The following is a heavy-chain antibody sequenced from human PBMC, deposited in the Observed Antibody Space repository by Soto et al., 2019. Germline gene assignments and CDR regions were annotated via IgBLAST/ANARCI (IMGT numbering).Heavy chain of an antibody. CDR2: IYYSGST. D-gene: IGHD3-3*01. CDR1: GGNIIGYY. V-gene: IGHV4-59*01. Sequence: SVTICVTCTVAGGNIIGYYWSWIRKNTGKGLEWIGYIYYSGSTNYNPSPKSRVTISVDTSKNQFSLKLSSVTAADTAVYYCARGVTIFGEDYFDYWGQGTLVTVSS. CDR3: ARGVTIFGEDYFDY. J-gene: IGHJ4*02.